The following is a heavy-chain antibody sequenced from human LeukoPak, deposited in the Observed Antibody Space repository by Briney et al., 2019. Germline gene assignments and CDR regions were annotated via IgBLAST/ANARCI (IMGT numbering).Heavy chain of an antibody. CDR2: IIPIFGTA. Sequence: SVKVSCKASGGTFSSYAISWVRQAPGQGLEWMGGIIPIFGTANYAQKFQGRVTITADESTSTAYMELSSLRSEDTAVYYCARVRDGYNDAYDIWGQGTMVTVHS. J-gene: IGHJ3*02. V-gene: IGHV1-69*13. CDR1: GGTFSSYA. CDR3: ARVRDGYNDAYDI. D-gene: IGHD5-24*01.